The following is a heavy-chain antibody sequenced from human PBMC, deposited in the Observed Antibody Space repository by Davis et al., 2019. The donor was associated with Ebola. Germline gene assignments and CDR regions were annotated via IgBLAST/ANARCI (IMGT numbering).Heavy chain of an antibody. Sequence: GESLKISCAASGFTFSSYSMNWVRQAPGKGLEWVSSVTRSGLTTYYADSLKGRFTISRDNSKNTLYLQMNSLRAEDTAVYYCAKGRRAPVLIEPDHWGQGTLVTVSS. CDR2: VTRSGLTT. V-gene: IGHV3-23*01. CDR1: GFTFSSYS. CDR3: AKGRRAPVLIEPDH. J-gene: IGHJ4*02. D-gene: IGHD1-14*01.